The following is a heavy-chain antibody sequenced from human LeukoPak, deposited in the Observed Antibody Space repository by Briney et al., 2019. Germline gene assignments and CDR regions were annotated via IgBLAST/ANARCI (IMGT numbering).Heavy chain of an antibody. CDR1: GFPFSSYG. D-gene: IGHD5-12*01. CDR3: AKGGTGYSGYAPREGDFDY. CDR2: FRGRGGST. V-gene: IGHV3-23*01. Sequence: GGPLRLPCAASGFPFSSYGMHWAPRAPGKGREGVSAFRGRGGSTYYADSVKGRFTISRDNSKNTLYLQMNSLRAEDTAVYYCAKGGTGYSGYAPREGDFDYWGQGTLVTVSS. J-gene: IGHJ4*02.